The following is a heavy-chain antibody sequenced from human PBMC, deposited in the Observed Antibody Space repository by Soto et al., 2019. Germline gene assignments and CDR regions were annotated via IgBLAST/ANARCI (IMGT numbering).Heavy chain of an antibody. V-gene: IGHV1-69*05. D-gene: IGHD5-12*01. CDR2: IIPIFGTA. CDR1: GGTFSSYT. CDR3: ARGNHRWLQLWYFDL. Sequence: QVQLVQSGAEVKKPGSSVTVSCKASGGTFSSYTISWVRQAPGQGLEWMGGIIPIFGTANYAQKFQGRVTITPAESTSTAYMELSSRRSEVTAVYYCARGNHRWLQLWYFDLWGSGTLVTVSS. J-gene: IGHJ2*01.